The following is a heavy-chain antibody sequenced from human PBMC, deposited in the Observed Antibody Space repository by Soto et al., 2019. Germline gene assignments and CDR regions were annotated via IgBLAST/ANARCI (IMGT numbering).Heavy chain of an antibody. CDR1: GYTFSSNG. J-gene: IGHJ3*02. CDR2: ISAYNGNT. D-gene: IGHD6-13*01. CDR3: ASRLIVRVPAVGAAAGTKYAQNAFDI. Sequence: QVQLVQSGAEVKKPGASVKVSCKASGYTFSSNGISWVRQAPGQGLEWLGWISAYNGNTNYAQKLQGRATMTTDTPTSTAHMELRSLRSDDTAVDYCASRLIVRVPAVGAAAGTKYAQNAFDIWGQGTRVTVSS. V-gene: IGHV1-18*01.